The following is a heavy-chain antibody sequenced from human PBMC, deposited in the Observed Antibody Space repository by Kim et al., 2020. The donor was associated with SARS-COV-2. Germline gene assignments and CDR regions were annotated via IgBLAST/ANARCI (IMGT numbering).Heavy chain of an antibody. CDR1: GFTFTSYA. CDR3: MKGGWGCRGEH. CDR2: FSGYHGKT. J-gene: IGHJ4*02. D-gene: IGHD2-21*01. V-gene: IGHV3-23*01. Sequence: GGSLRLSCTTSGFTFTSYAMRWVRQAPGKGLEWVSSFSGYHGKTHYADSVKGRFTISRDNSKNTLYLQMNSLGADDTAVYYCMKGGWGCRGEHWGEGTRVTVS.